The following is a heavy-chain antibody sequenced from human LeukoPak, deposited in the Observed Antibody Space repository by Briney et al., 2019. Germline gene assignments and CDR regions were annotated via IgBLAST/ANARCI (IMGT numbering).Heavy chain of an antibody. D-gene: IGHD1-26*01. CDR3: ARTWELLRSTDY. CDR1: GGTFSSYA. V-gene: IGHV1-18*01. J-gene: IGHJ4*02. Sequence: ASVKVSCKASGGTFSSYAISWVRQAPGQGLEWMGWISAYNGNANYAQKLQGRVTMTTDTSTSTAYMELRSLRSDDTAVYYCARTWELLRSTDYWGQGTLVTVSS. CDR2: ISAYNGNA.